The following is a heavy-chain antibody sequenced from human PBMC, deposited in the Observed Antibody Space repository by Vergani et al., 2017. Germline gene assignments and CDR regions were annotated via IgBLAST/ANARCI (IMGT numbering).Heavy chain of an antibody. CDR1: GGSISSYY. Sequence: LQESGPGLVKPSETLSLTCTVSGGSISSYYWSWIRQPPGKGLEWIGYIYYSGSTNYNPSLKSRVTISVDTSKNQFSLKLSSVTAADTAVYYCARQLVGYSSGWYGYFDLWGRGTLVTVSS. J-gene: IGHJ2*01. CDR3: ARQLVGYSSGWYGYFDL. V-gene: IGHV4-59*01. CDR2: IYYSGST. D-gene: IGHD6-19*01.